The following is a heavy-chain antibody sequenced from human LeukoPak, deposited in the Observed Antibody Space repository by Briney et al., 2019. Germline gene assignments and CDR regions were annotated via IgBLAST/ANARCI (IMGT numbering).Heavy chain of an antibody. J-gene: IGHJ6*04. CDR3: AELGITMIGGV. V-gene: IGHV3-48*04. CDR1: GFTLRSYW. D-gene: IGHD3-10*02. CDR2: ISSSGSTI. Sequence: PGGSLRLSCAASGFTLRSYWMSWVRQAPGKGLEWVSYISSSGSTIYYADSVKGRFTISRDNAKNSLYLQMNSLRAEDTAVYYCAELGITMIGGVWGKGTTVTISS.